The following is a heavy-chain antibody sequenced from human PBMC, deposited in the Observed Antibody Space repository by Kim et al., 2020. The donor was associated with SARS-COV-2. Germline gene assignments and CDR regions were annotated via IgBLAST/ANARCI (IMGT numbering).Heavy chain of an antibody. Sequence: AASVKGRFTISRDDSKSIAYLQMNSLKTEDTAVYYCTRVYGSGSYCLDYWGQGTLVTVSS. J-gene: IGHJ4*02. D-gene: IGHD3-10*01. V-gene: IGHV3-49*02. CDR3: TRVYGSGSYCLDY.